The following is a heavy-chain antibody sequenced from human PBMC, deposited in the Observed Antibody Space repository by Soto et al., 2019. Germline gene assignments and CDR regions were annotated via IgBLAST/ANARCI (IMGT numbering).Heavy chain of an antibody. D-gene: IGHD3-10*01. CDR1: GFTCSGYA. CDR3: AKDSPFSGTGRLAFDY. Sequence: EVQLLESGGALVQPGGSLRLSCAASGFTCSGYAMTWVRQAPGKGLEWVSCTGGSGVATYYADSVTGRFTISRDNPKNTLYLQMDSLRAEDTAVYYCAKDSPFSGTGRLAFDYWGQGTPVTVSS. CDR2: TGGSGVAT. V-gene: IGHV3-23*01. J-gene: IGHJ4*02.